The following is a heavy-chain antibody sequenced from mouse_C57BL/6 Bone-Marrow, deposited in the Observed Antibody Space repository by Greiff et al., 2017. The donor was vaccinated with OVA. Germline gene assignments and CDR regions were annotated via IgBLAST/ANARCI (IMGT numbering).Heavy chain of an antibody. Sequence: QVTLKVSGPGILQPSQTLSLTCSFSGFSLSTFGMGVGWIRQPSGKGLEWLAHIWWDDDKYYNPALKSRLTISKDTSKNQVFLKIANVDTAVTATYYCARIRYYGPWFAYWGQGTLVTVSA. D-gene: IGHD1-1*01. CDR3: ARIRYYGPWFAY. CDR1: GFSLSTFGMG. J-gene: IGHJ3*01. V-gene: IGHV8-8*01. CDR2: IWWDDDK.